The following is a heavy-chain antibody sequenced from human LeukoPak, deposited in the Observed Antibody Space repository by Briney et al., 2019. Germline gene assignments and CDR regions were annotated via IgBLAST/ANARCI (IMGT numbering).Heavy chain of an antibody. Sequence: PSETLSLTCTVSGGSISSSGYYWGWIRQPPGKGLEWIGSVDYTGITSHSPSLKSRVTISVDTSKNQFSLKVSSVSAADTGVYYCARVHGSAAGSYWGQGTLVTVSS. CDR3: ARVHGSAAGSY. J-gene: IGHJ4*02. D-gene: IGHD6-13*01. V-gene: IGHV4-39*01. CDR2: VDYTGIT. CDR1: GGSISSSGYY.